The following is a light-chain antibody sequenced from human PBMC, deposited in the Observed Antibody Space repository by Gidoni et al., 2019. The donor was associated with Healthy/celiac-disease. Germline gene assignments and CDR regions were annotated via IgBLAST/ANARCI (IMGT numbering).Light chain of an antibody. V-gene: IGKV3-11*01. Sequence: EIVLTQSPATLSLSPGERATLSCRASQSVSSYLAWYQQKPGQAPRLLIYDASNRVTGIPARFSGSGSGTDFTLTISSLEPEDFAVYYCQQRSNWQLTFGPXTKVEIK. CDR2: DAS. CDR3: QQRSNWQLT. J-gene: IGKJ3*01. CDR1: QSVSSY.